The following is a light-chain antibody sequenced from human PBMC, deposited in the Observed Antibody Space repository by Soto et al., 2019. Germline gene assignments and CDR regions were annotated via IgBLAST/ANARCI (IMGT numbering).Light chain of an antibody. CDR2: DVS. J-gene: IGLJ1*01. Sequence: QSALTQPRSVSGSPGQSVTISCTGTSTDVGGYNYVSWYQQHPGKVPKLMIYDVSKRRSGVPDRFSGSKSGYTASLTISGLQAEDEADYYCCSYAGRDTLYVFGSGAKVTVL. V-gene: IGLV2-11*01. CDR1: STDVGGYNY. CDR3: CSYAGRDTLYV.